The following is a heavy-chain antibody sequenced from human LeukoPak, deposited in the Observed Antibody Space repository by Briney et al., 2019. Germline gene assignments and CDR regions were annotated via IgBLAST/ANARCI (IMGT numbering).Heavy chain of an antibody. Sequence: PSETLSLTCTVSGGSISSYYWSWIRQPPGKGLEWIGSIYHSGSTYYNPSLKSRVTISVDTSKNQFSLKLSSVTAADTAVYYCARVYNWNSSGLGAPRDWGRGTLVTVSS. J-gene: IGHJ4*02. CDR3: ARVYNWNSSGLGAPRD. D-gene: IGHD1-7*01. V-gene: IGHV4-59*08. CDR1: GGSISSYY. CDR2: IYHSGST.